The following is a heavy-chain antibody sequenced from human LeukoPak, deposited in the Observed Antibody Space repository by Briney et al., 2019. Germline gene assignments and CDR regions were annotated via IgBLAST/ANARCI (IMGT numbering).Heavy chain of an antibody. CDR2: IISSGSTI. CDR1: GFTFSDYS. CDR3: GRGKYSSGWYGDY. D-gene: IGHD6-19*01. V-gene: IGHV3-11*04. J-gene: IGHJ4*02. Sequence: GGSLRLSCAPSGFTFSDYSLTWIRQAPGKGLEWVSYIISSGSTIYYADSVKRRFTISRDNAKNSLYLKMNSLRAEDTAVYYCGRGKYSSGWYGDYWGQGTLVTVSS.